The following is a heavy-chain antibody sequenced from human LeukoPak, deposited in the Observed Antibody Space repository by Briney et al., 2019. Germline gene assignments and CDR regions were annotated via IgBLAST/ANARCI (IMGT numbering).Heavy chain of an antibody. CDR1: GDSVSSNSAA. CDR3: ARVSSYSPNNWFDP. Sequence: SQTLSLTCAISGDSVSSNSAAWNWIRQSPSRGLEWLGRTYYRPKWYNDYAVSVKSRITINPDTSKNQFSLQLNSVTPEDTAVYYCARVSSYSPNNWFDPWGQGTLVTVSS. CDR2: TYYRPKWYN. V-gene: IGHV6-1*01. D-gene: IGHD1-26*01. J-gene: IGHJ5*02.